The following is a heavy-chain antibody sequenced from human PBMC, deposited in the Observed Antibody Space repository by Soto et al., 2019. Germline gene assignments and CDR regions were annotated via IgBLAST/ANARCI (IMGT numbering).Heavy chain of an antibody. V-gene: IGHV1-69*04. D-gene: IGHD2-15*01. CDR2: IIPILGIA. CDR3: ARERCSGGSCLNYYYYGMDV. Sequence: SVKVSCKASGGTFSSYTISWVRQAPGQGLEWMGRIIPILGIANYAQKFQGRVTITADKSTSTAYMELSSLRSEDTAVYYCARERCSGGSCLNYYYYGMDVWG. CDR1: GGTFSSYT. J-gene: IGHJ6*02.